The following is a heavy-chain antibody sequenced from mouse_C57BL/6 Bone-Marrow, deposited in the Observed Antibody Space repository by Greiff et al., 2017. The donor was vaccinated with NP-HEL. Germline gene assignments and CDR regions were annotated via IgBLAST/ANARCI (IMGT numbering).Heavy chain of an antibody. CDR3: TTYDGFAY. Sequence: VQLQQSGAELVRPGASVKLSCTASGFNIKDDYMHWVKQRPEQGLEWIGWIDPENGDTEYASKFQGKATITADTSSNPAYLQLSSLTSEDTAVYYGTTYDGFAYWGQGTLVTVSA. J-gene: IGHJ3*01. V-gene: IGHV14-4*01. CDR2: IDPENGDT. D-gene: IGHD2-3*01. CDR1: GFNIKDDY.